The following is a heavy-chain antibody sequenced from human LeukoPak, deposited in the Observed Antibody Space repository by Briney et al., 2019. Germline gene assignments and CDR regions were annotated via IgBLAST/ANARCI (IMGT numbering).Heavy chain of an antibody. CDR2: INSDGSGT. J-gene: IGHJ4*02. V-gene: IGHV3-74*01. D-gene: IGHD1-26*01. CDR1: GFTFSSYW. Sequence: GGSLRLSCAASGFTFSSYWMHWVRQAPGEGLVWVSRINSDGSGTSYADSVKGRFTISRDNAKNTLYLQMNSLRAEDTAVYYCARVVGATRLYYFDYWGQGTLVTVSS. CDR3: ARVVGATRLYYFDY.